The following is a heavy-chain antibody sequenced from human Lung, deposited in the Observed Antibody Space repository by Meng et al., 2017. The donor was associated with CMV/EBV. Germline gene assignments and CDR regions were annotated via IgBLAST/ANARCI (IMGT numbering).Heavy chain of an antibody. CDR3: ARGTGTTQHYLDY. CDR2: VSDSGSA. J-gene: IGHJ4*02. CDR1: RASISSFY. D-gene: IGHD1-1*01. Sequence: SETLSLXXTISRASISSFYWSWIRQPPGKGLQWIGYVSDSGSAKYNPSLESRGTISRDRSRNQFYLNLNSVTAADTAMYFCARGTGTTQHYLDYWGQGMWVTVSS. V-gene: IGHV4-59*01.